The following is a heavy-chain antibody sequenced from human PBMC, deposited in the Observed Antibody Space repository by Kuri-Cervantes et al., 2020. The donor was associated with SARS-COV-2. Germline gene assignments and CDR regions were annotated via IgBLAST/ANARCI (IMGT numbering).Heavy chain of an antibody. CDR2: INHSGST. J-gene: IGHJ6*03. D-gene: IGHD3-3*01. CDR3: ARVFLGYFEGFGVVPTAPDHYMDV. Sequence: SQTLSLTCAVYGGSFSGYYWSWIRQPPGKGLEWIGEINHSGSTNYNPSLKSRVTISVDTSKNQFSLKLSSVTAADTAVYYCARVFLGYFEGFGVVPTAPDHYMDVWGKGTTVTVSS. V-gene: IGHV4-34*01. CDR1: GGSFSGYY.